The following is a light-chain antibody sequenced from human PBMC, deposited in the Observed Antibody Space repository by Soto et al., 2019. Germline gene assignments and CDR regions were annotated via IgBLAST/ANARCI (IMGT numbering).Light chain of an antibody. Sequence: EIVLTQSPGTLSLSPGERATLSCRASQSVSSNYLAWYQQKPGQAPRLLIYDASTRPTGIPNRFGGSGSGTDFTLTISRLEPEDFAVYYCQQYCRSLWTFGQGTKVE. CDR1: QSVSSNY. J-gene: IGKJ1*01. V-gene: IGKV3-20*01. CDR3: QQYCRSLWT. CDR2: DAS.